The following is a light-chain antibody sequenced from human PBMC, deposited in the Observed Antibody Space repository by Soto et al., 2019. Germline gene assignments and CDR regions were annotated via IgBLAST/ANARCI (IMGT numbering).Light chain of an antibody. CDR2: DVG. Sequence: QSALTQPRSVSGSPGQSVTISCTGTSSDVGGYNYVSWYQQHPGKAPKLMIYDVGKRPSGVPDRFSGSKSDNTASLTISGLQAEDEADYYCSSYTSSSPWVFGGGTQLTVL. CDR1: SSDVGGYNY. V-gene: IGLV2-11*01. J-gene: IGLJ3*02. CDR3: SSYTSSSPWV.